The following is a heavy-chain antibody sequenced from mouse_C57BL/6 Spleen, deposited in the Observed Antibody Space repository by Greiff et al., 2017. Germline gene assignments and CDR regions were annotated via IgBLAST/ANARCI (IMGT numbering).Heavy chain of an antibody. Sequence: VQRVESGPELVKPGASVKISCKASGYAFSGSWMHWVKQRPGKGLEWIGRIYPGTGDTNYNGKFKGKATLTADKSSSTAYMQLSRLTSEDSAVYFGARAVLYGSSNFDYWGQGTTLTVSS. D-gene: IGHD1-1*01. J-gene: IGHJ2*01. CDR1: GYAFSGSW. V-gene: IGHV1-82*01. CDR3: ARAVLYGSSNFDY. CDR2: IYPGTGDT.